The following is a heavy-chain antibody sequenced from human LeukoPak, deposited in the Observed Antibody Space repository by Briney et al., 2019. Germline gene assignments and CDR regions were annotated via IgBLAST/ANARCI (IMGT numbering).Heavy chain of an antibody. CDR2: INHSGSA. CDR1: GGSFIDYY. CDR3: ASPGPESYHYVWGSLEN. J-gene: IGHJ4*02. Sequence: PSGTLSLTCAVYGGSFIDYYLTWIRQTPGKGLEWIGEINHSGSAKYNPSLKSRVIISIDTSKNQFSLNLSSVTAADTAVYYCASPGPESYHYVWGSLENWGQGTLVIVSS. V-gene: IGHV4-34*01. D-gene: IGHD3-16*01.